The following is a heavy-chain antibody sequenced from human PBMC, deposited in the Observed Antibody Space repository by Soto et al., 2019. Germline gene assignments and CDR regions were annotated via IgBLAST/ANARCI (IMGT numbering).Heavy chain of an antibody. CDR3: ARDSPLYDFWSGAKIDY. V-gene: IGHV3-7*05. D-gene: IGHD3-3*01. Sequence: PGGSLRLSCAASGFTFSSYWMSWVRQAPGKGLEWVANIKQDGSEKYYVDSVKGRFTISRDNAKNSLYLQMNSLRAEDTAVYYCARDSPLYDFWSGAKIDYWGQGTLVTV. J-gene: IGHJ4*02. CDR1: GFTFSSYW. CDR2: IKQDGSEK.